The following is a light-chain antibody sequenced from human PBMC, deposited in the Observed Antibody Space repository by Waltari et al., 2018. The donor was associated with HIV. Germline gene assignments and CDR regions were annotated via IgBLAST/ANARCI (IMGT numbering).Light chain of an antibody. CDR3: VVWDDSLSGVV. Sequence: QSVLTQPPAASGTPGQRVTISCSGSLSNLGSTNVYWYQHVPGTAPKLLMYRNDQRPSGVPDRFSGSKSGTAASLAISGLRSEDEAHYYCVVWDDSLSGVVFGGGTKLTVL. J-gene: IGLJ2*01. CDR2: RND. CDR1: LSNLGSTN. V-gene: IGLV1-47*01.